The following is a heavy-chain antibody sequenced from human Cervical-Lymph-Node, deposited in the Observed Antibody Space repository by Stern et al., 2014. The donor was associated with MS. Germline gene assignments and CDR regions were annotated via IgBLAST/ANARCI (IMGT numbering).Heavy chain of an antibody. J-gene: IGHJ5*02. CDR2: IVPIFAKA. D-gene: IGHD4-17*01. V-gene: IGHV1-69*01. Sequence: VQLVQSGADVKKPGSSVKVTCRASGGTFSRNAISWLRQAPGQGLEWMGGIVPIFAKANYAQKFQGRVTITADESTSTAYMEMSSLTSDDTAVYYCARERGNTYGFGSWGQGTLVTVSS. CDR3: ARERGNTYGFGS. CDR1: GGTFSRNA.